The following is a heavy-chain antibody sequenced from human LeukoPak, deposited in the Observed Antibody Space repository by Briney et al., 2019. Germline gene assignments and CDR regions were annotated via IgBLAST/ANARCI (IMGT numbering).Heavy chain of an antibody. CDR1: GFTFSSFE. CDR2: ISSSGSTT. CDR3: ASQKGRIAVAVDY. V-gene: IGHV3-48*03. D-gene: IGHD6-19*01. J-gene: IGHJ4*02. Sequence: GGSLRLSCAAPGFTFSSFEMNWVRQAPGQGLEWVSSISSSGSTTYYAASVKGRFTISRDNAKNSLYLQMNSLRVEDTAVYYCASQKGRIAVAVDYWGQGTLVTVSS.